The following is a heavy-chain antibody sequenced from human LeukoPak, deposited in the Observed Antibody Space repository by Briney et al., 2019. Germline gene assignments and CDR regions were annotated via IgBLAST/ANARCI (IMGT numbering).Heavy chain of an antibody. Sequence: GGSLRLSCAASGFTFRNFWMHWARQAPGKGLLWVSRINSDGSSTTYADSVKGRFTISRDNAKNTLYLQMNSLRVEDTAVYYCARTLGVPSAFDPWGQGTLVTVSS. V-gene: IGHV3-74*01. J-gene: IGHJ5*02. CDR2: INSDGSST. CDR3: ARTLGVPSAFDP. D-gene: IGHD2-2*01. CDR1: GFTFRNFW.